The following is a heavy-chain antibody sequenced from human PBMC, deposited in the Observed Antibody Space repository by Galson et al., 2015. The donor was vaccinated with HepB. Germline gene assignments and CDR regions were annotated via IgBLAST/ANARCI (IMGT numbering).Heavy chain of an antibody. J-gene: IGHJ3*01. CDR1: GFIFDGYT. CDR3: AKDMGHGDYGWAFDV. V-gene: IGHV3-9*01. Sequence: SLRLSCAGSGFIFDGYTMHWVRQVPGKGLEWVSRISWNSGNIGYADSVKGRFTISRDNAENSLFLQMDSLTAEDTALYYCAKDMGHGDYGWAFDVWGQGTMVIVSS. D-gene: IGHD4-17*01. CDR2: ISWNSGNI.